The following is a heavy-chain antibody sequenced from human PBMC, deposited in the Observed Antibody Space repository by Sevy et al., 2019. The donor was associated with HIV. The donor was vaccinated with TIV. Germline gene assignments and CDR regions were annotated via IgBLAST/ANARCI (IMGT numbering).Heavy chain of an antibody. V-gene: IGHV3-33*01. D-gene: IGHD6-13*01. Sequence: GGSLRLSCAASGFTFSSYGMHWVRQAPGKGLEWVAVIWNDRSNKHYADSVKGRFTISRDNAKNSLYLQMNSLRAEDTAVYYCAREVSSSRGDLDNWGQGTLVTVSS. CDR3: AREVSSSRGDLDN. CDR1: GFTFSSYG. CDR2: IWNDRSNK. J-gene: IGHJ4*02.